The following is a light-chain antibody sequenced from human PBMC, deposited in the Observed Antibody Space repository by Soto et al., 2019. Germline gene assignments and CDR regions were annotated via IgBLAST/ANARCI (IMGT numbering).Light chain of an antibody. CDR2: AAS. V-gene: IGKV1-9*01. Sequence: IQLTQSPSSLSASVGDRVTITCRASQGISSYLAWYQQKPGKAPKLLIYAASTLQSGVPSRFSGSGSGTDFTLTISSLLPEDFATYYCQQYDNLPLTFGGGTKVDIK. CDR1: QGISSY. CDR3: QQYDNLPLT. J-gene: IGKJ4*01.